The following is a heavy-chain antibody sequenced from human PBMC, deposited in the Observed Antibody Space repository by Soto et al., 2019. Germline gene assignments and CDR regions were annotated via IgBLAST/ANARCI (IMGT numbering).Heavy chain of an antibody. CDR2: IYYSGST. CDR1: GGSINSYY. V-gene: IGHV4-59*08. D-gene: IGHD1-7*01. J-gene: IGHJ5*02. CDR3: ARHISSGTNIAAIRSFDP. Sequence: QVQLQESGPGLVKPSETLSLTCTVSGGSINSYYWSWIRQPPGKGLEWIGYIYYSGSTNYNPSLKSRLTISADTSKNQFFLKLSCVTAADTAVYYCARHISSGTNIAAIRSFDPWGQGTLVTVSS.